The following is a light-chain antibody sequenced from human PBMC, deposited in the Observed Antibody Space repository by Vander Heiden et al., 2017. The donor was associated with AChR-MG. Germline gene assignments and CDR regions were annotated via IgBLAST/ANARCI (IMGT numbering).Light chain of an antibody. CDR1: QSISSY. J-gene: IGKJ3*01. V-gene: IGKV1-39*01. Sequence: DLQMTQSPSSLSASVGDRVTITCRASQSISSYLNWYQQKPGKAPKLLIYAASSLQSGVPSRFSGSGSGTDFTLTISSLQPEDVATYYCQQSYSTPFTFGPRTKVDIK. CDR2: AAS. CDR3: QQSYSTPFT.